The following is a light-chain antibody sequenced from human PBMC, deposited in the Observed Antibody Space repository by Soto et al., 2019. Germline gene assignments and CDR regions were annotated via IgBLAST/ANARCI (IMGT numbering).Light chain of an antibody. V-gene: IGLV2-14*01. CDR2: EIS. CDR1: SSDVGASDY. CDR3: SSYTTSHPLV. Sequence: QCALTQPASVSESPGQSITISCTGTSSDVGASDYVSWYQQHPGKAPQLIMYEISNRPSGVSNRISGSKSGTTASLTISGLQAEDESDYYCSSYTTSHPLVLGGGINVTVL. J-gene: IGLJ2*01.